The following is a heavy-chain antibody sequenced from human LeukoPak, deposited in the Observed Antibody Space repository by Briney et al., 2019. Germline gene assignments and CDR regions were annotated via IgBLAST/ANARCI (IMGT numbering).Heavy chain of an antibody. V-gene: IGHV7-4-1*02. J-gene: IGHJ3*02. CDR1: GSSFFSYG. CDR2: INTNTGKP. D-gene: IGHD3-10*01. Sequence: ASVKVSCKASGSSFFSYGINWVRQAPGQGLEWMGWINTNTGKPTYAQGFTGRFVFSLDTSVSTTYLQISNLKAEDSAVYYCASPNGVRSINAFDIWGQGTMVTVSS. CDR3: ASPNGVRSINAFDI.